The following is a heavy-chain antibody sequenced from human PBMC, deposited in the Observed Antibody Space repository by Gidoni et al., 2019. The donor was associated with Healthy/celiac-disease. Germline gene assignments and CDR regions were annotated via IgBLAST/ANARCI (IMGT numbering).Heavy chain of an antibody. Sequence: VQLQESGPGLVKPSQTLSSTCTVTGGSSSSGGYYWSWIRQHPGKGLEWIGYSNYSGSTYYNPSLKSRVTISVDTSKNQFSLKLSSVTAADTAVYYCARGGYYDTSLAAFDIWGQGTLVTVSS. J-gene: IGHJ3*02. CDR2: SNYSGST. V-gene: IGHV4-31*03. CDR1: GGSSSSGGYY. D-gene: IGHD3-22*01. CDR3: ARGGYYDTSLAAFDI.